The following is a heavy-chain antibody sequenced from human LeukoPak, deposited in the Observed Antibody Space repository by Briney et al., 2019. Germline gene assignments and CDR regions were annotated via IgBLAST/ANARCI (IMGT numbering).Heavy chain of an antibody. J-gene: IGHJ4*02. CDR1: GFTFNDYA. CDR2: ISWNSGSI. Sequence: GRSLRLSCAASGFTFNDYAMHWVRQAPGKGLEWVSGISWNSGSIAYADSVKGRFTISRDNAKNSLYLQMNSLRAEDTALYYCAKDGTGYSSGWFRGWGQGTLVTVSS. V-gene: IGHV3-9*01. CDR3: AKDGTGYSSGWFRG. D-gene: IGHD6-19*01.